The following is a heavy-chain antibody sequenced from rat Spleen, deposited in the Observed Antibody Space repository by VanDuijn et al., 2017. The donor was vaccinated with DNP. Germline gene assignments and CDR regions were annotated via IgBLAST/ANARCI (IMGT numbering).Heavy chain of an antibody. CDR1: GFSFRDYG. V-gene: IGHV5S11*01. CDR2: ISTGGGNT. D-gene: IGHD1-12*02. CDR3: AREGDYYDGSFVDALDA. Sequence: EVQLVESGGGLVQPGGSLKLSCAASGFSFRDYGMAWVRQAPMQSLEWVASISTGGGNTYYLDSVKGRFTISRDNAKSTLYLQMDSVRSEETATYYCAREGDYYDGSFVDALDAWGQGTSVTVSS. J-gene: IGHJ4*01.